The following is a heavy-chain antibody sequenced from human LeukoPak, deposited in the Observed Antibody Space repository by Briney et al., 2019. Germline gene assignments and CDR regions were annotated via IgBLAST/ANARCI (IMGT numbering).Heavy chain of an antibody. J-gene: IGHJ4*02. CDR2: IYPGDADT. V-gene: IGHV5-51*01. D-gene: IGHD5-24*01. Sequence: GAAMEFSWKGAGSRFTNYWIGGGRQLRGKGLERMGIIYPGDADTRYSRSLEGQVIISADKSIRTSLQQRSSLKASDTAVYYCARRSRDGYTVPDYWGQATLVTLSS. CDR3: ARRSRDGYTVPDY. CDR1: GSRFTNYW.